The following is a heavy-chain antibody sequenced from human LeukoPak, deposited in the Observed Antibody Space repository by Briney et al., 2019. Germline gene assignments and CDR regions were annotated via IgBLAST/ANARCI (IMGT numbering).Heavy chain of an antibody. CDR3: TRDYRGTFDY. CDR1: GFTYSSYW. CDR2: IKQDGSEK. D-gene: IGHD1-26*01. J-gene: IGHJ4*02. V-gene: IGHV3-7*03. Sequence: GGSLRLSCVASGFTYSSYWMSRVRQAPGKGLEWVANIKQDGSEKNYVDSVKGRFTISRDNAKNSLYLQMNSLRAEDTAVYYCTRDYRGTFDYWGQGTLVTVSS.